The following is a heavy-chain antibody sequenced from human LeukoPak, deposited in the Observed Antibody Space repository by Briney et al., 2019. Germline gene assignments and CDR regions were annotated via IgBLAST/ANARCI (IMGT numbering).Heavy chain of an antibody. CDR1: GFTFSSYA. V-gene: IGHV3-23*01. J-gene: IGHJ4*02. CDR2: ISGSGGST. CDR3: AKDGGYYGSGSYYPYYFDY. Sequence: GGSLRLSCAASGFTFSSYAMSWVRQAPGKGLEWVSAISGSGGSTYYADSGRGGCTISRDNSTHTLYLQLNSLRGEDTAVYYCAKDGGYYGSGSYYPYYFDYWGQGTLVTVSS. D-gene: IGHD3-10*01.